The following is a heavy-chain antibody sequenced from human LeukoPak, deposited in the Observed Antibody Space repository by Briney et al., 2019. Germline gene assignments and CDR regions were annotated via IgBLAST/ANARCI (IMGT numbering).Heavy chain of an antibody. Sequence: GVSLSLSCAVSGFTFSSYDMICVRQATGKGLEWVSVFSSSGSSTHYADSVKGRCTISRDNANNTLYLQMNRMRAEDTAVYYYSKVSSDFWGYYTFDHWGQGTPVTVSS. D-gene: IGHD3-3*01. CDR2: FSSSGSST. J-gene: IGHJ4*02. CDR3: SKVSSDFWGYYTFDH. V-gene: IGHV3-23*01. CDR1: GFTFSSYD.